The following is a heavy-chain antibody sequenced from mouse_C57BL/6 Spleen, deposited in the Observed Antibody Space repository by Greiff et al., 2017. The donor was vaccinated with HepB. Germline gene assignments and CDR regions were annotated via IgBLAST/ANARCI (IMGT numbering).Heavy chain of an antibody. D-gene: IGHD1-1*01. CDR1: GYTFTDYY. V-gene: IGHV1-26*01. Sequence: VQLKQSGPELVKPGASVKISCKASGYTFTDYYMNWVKQSHGKSLEWIGDINPNNGGTSYNQKFKGKATLTVDKSSSTAYMELRSLTSEDSAVYYCARITTVVEGNWYFDVWGTGTTVTVSS. CDR2: INPNNGGT. J-gene: IGHJ1*03. CDR3: ARITTVVEGNWYFDV.